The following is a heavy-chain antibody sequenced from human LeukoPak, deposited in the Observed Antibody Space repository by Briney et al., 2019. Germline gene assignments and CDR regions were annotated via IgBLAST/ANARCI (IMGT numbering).Heavy chain of an antibody. CDR1: GFTFSSYA. D-gene: IGHD5-18*01. V-gene: IGHV3-30*04. CDR3: ARERDLDTAMGN. CDR2: ISYDGSNK. Sequence: GGSLRPSCAASGFTFSSYAMHWVRQAPGKGLEWVAVISYDGSNKYYADSVKGRFTISRDNSKNTLYLQMNSLRAEDTAVYYCARERDLDTAMGNWGQGTLVTVSS. J-gene: IGHJ4*02.